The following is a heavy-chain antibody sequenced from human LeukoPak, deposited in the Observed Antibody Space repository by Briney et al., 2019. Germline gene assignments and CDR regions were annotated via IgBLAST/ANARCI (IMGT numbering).Heavy chain of an antibody. CDR2: IYYSGST. V-gene: IGHV4-59*01. CDR3: ARGKNYYGSGSYSAFDI. Sequence: PSETLSLTCTVSGGSISSYYWSWIRQPPGKGLEWIGYIYYSGSTNYNPSLKSRVTISVDTSKNQFSLKLSSVTAADTAVYYCARGKNYYGSGSYSAFDIWGQGTMATVSS. D-gene: IGHD3-10*01. CDR1: GGSISSYY. J-gene: IGHJ3*02.